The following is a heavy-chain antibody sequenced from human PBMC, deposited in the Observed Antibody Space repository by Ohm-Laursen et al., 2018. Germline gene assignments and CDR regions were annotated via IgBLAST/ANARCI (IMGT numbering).Heavy chain of an antibody. J-gene: IGHJ4*02. CDR3: ARHGSDYDSDY. D-gene: IGHD3-22*01. V-gene: IGHV4-39*01. CDR2: IYYSGST. Sequence: GTLSLTCTVSGGSISSSNYYWGWIRHPPGKGLEWIGSIYYSGSTYYNPSLKSRVTISVDTSKNQFSLKLSSVTAADTAVYYCARHGSDYDSDYWGQGTLVTVSS. CDR1: GGSISSSNYY.